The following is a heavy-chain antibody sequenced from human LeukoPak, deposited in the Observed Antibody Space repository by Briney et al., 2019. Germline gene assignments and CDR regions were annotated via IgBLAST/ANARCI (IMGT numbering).Heavy chain of an antibody. CDR1: GFTFSNAW. CDR2: IKSKTDGGTT. J-gene: IGHJ3*02. Sequence: GGSLRLSCAASGFTFSNAWMSWVRQAPGKGLEWVGRIKSKTDGGTTDYAAPVKGRFTISRDDSKNTLYLQMNSLKTEDTAVYYCTTDSPIFGVVIRGAFDIWGQGTMVTVSS. D-gene: IGHD3-3*01. V-gene: IGHV3-15*01. CDR3: TTDSPIFGVVIRGAFDI.